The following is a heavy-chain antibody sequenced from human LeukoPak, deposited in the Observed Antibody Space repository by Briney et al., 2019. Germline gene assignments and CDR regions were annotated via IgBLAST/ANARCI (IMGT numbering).Heavy chain of an antibody. Sequence: SETLSLTCAVSGDSIRSDRWNWIRQIPGKGLEWIGCIYHTATTNYNHSFRTRVTMSLDTSNNQFSLRLTSVTAADTAVYYCARTPARSGWAYYFDYWGQGALVTVSS. CDR3: ARTPARSGWAYYFDY. J-gene: IGHJ4*02. V-gene: IGHV4-4*09. CDR2: IYHTATT. CDR1: GDSIRSDR. D-gene: IGHD6-19*01.